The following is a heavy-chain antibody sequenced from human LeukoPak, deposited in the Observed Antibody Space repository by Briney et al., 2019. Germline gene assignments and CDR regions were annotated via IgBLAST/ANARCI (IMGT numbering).Heavy chain of an antibody. CDR3: ARDVRGYPYYFDY. V-gene: IGHV3-23*01. D-gene: IGHD3-22*01. CDR1: GFTFSSYA. Sequence: GGSLRLSCAASGFTFSSYAMSWVRQAPGKGLEWVSAISGSGGSTYYADSVKGRFTISRDNAKNSLYLQMNSLRAEDTAVYYCARDVRGYPYYFDYWGQGTLVTVSS. CDR2: ISGSGGST. J-gene: IGHJ4*02.